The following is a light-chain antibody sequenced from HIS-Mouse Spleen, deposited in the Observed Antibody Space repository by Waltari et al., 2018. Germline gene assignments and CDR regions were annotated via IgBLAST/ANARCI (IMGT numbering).Light chain of an antibody. CDR3: SSYTSSSTRV. CDR2: CVS. V-gene: IGLV2-14*03. Sequence: QSALTQPASVSGSPGQSITISCTGTSSDVGGYNYVSWYQQHPGKAPKLMIYCVSNRPSGVSNRFSGSKSGNTASLTISGLQAEDEADYYCSSYTSSSTRVFGGGTKLTVL. CDR1: SSDVGGYNY. J-gene: IGLJ3*02.